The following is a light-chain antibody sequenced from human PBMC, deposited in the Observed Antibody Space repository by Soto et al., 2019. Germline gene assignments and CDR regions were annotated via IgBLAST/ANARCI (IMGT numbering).Light chain of an antibody. CDR1: QTISTF. V-gene: IGKV3-11*01. CDR3: QHRSGWWT. CDR2: DAS. Sequence: IVLTQSPATLSLSPGDRATLSCRASQTISTFLAWYQHKPGQSPRLLIYDASSRAAGVPSRFRGSGSGADFSLTIVSLEPEDSAIYYCQHRSGWWTFGQGTKV. J-gene: IGKJ1*01.